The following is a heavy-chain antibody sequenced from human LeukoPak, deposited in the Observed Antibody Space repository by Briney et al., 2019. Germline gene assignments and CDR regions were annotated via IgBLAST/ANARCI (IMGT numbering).Heavy chain of an antibody. Sequence: ASVKVSCKVSGYTFTGYYMHWVRQAPGQGLEWMGWINPNSGGTNYAQKFQGRVTMTRDTSISTAYMELSRLRSDDTAVYYCARVKKWEQLVLCYWGQGTLVTVSS. CDR1: GYTFTGYY. J-gene: IGHJ4*02. V-gene: IGHV1-2*02. CDR2: INPNSGGT. D-gene: IGHD6-13*01. CDR3: ARVKKWEQLVLCY.